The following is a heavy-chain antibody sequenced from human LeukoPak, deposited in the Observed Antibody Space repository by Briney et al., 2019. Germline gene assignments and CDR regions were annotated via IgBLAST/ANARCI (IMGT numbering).Heavy chain of an antibody. J-gene: IGHJ4*02. CDR1: GGTFSSFA. D-gene: IGHD4-23*01. Sequence: SVKVSCKASGGTFSSFAISWVRQAPGQGLEWMGRIIPILGIANYAQKFQGRVTITADKSTSTAYMELSSLRSEDTAVYYCASYYGGVFDYWGQGTLVTVSS. CDR3: ASYYGGVFDY. V-gene: IGHV1-69*04. CDR2: IIPILGIA.